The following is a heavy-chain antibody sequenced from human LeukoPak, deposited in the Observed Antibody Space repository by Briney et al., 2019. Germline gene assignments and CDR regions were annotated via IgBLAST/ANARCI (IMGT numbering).Heavy chain of an antibody. CDR1: GFTFSSYA. D-gene: IGHD5-18*01. J-gene: IGHJ6*02. CDR2: ISYDGSKE. CDR3: ARGSGYSYGYFYYYYGMDV. Sequence: GRSLRLSCAASGFTFSSYAMHWVRQAPGKGLEWVAIISYDGSKEYYADSVKGRFTISRDNSKNTLYLQMNSLRAEDTAVYYCARGSGYSYGYFYYYYGMDVWGQGTTVTVSS. V-gene: IGHV3-30-3*01.